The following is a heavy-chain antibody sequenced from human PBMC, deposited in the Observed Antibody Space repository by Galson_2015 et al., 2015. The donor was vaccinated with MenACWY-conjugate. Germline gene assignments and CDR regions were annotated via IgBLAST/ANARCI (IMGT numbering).Heavy chain of an antibody. CDR3: ARIILDGLDY. CDR1: GFTFDSYR. V-gene: IGHV3-7*01. Sequence: SLRLSCAASGFTFDSYRMSWVHQAPGKGLEWVTNINRDGGGTYYASSVKGRFTISKDNAENSLYLQMNSLRAEDTAIYYCARIILDGLDYSGQGTLVTVSS. J-gene: IGHJ4*02. CDR2: INRDGGGT.